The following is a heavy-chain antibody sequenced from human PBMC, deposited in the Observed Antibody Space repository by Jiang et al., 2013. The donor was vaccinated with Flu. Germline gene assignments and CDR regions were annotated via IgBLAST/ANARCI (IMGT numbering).Heavy chain of an antibody. Sequence: GSGLVKPSETLSLTCTVSGGSISSFYWSWIRQPPGRGLEWVGYIYYSGGTDYNPSLKSRITISVDTSKNQFSLKLSSVTAADTAVYYCARHPGSYDSSGHMRVDAFDLWGQGQWSPSLQ. D-gene: IGHD3-22*01. J-gene: IGHJ3*01. CDR2: IYYSGGT. CDR1: GGSISSFY. CDR3: ARHPGSYDSSGHMRVDAFDL. V-gene: IGHV4-59*08.